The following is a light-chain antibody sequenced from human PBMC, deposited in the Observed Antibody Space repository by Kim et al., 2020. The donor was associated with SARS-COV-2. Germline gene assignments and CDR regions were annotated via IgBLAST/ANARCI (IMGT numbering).Light chain of an antibody. CDR3: QAWDSSIYV. Sequence: VSPGQTASNTCSGDKLGDKYASWYQQKPGQSPVVVIFRDNRRPSGIPERFSGSNSGNTATLTISGTQAMDEADYYCQAWDSSIYVFGTGTKVTVL. CDR2: RDN. V-gene: IGLV3-1*01. J-gene: IGLJ1*01. CDR1: KLGDKY.